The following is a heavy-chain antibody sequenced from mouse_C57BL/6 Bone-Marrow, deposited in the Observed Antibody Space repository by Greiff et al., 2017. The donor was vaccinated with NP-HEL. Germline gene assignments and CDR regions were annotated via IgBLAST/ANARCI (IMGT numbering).Heavy chain of an antibody. CDR1: GYTFTDYY. Sequence: EVQLQQSGPELVKPGASVKISCKASGYTFTDYYMNWVKQSHGKSLEWIGDINPNNGGTSYNQKFKGKATLTVDKSSSTAYMELRSLTSEDSAVYYCARETPYDYDWFAYWGQGTLVTVSA. CDR2: INPNNGGT. J-gene: IGHJ3*01. V-gene: IGHV1-26*01. CDR3: ARETPYDYDWFAY. D-gene: IGHD2-4*01.